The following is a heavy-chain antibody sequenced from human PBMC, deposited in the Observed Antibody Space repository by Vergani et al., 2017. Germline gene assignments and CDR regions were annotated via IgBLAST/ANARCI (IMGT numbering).Heavy chain of an antibody. Sequence: QLQLQESGPGLVKPSETLSLTCTVSGASISSSRYYWGWIRQPPGKGLEWIGNIYYSGSTYYNPSLKSRVTISVDTSKNQFSLKLTSVTAADTAVYYCARHPRSNPLFDYWGQGTLVTVSS. CDR3: ARHPRSNPLFDY. CDR1: GASISSSRYY. J-gene: IGHJ4*02. V-gene: IGHV4-39*01. CDR2: IYYSGST. D-gene: IGHD4-11*01.